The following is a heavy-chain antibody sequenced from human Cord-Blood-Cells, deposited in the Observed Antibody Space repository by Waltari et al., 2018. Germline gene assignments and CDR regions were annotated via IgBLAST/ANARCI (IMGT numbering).Heavy chain of an antibody. J-gene: IGHJ4*02. CDR1: VGPISSRSSY. Sequence: LHLQESGPGLVKPPETLSLTGTVSVGPISSRSSYWAWIRQPPGKGLEWIGSIYYSGSTYYNPSLKSRVTISVDTSKNQFSLKLSSVTAADTAVYYCAESATVVTPYYFDYWGQGTLVTVSS. CDR3: AESATVVTPYYFDY. CDR2: IYYSGST. D-gene: IGHD4-17*01. V-gene: IGHV4-39*01.